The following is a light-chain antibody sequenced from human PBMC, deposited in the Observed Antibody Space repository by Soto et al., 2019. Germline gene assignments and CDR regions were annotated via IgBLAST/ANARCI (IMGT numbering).Light chain of an antibody. J-gene: IGKJ4*01. CDR2: AAS. CDR3: LQHNSYPLT. Sequence: DIQMTQSPSSLSASVGDRVTITCRASQGIRNELGWYQQKPGKAPKRLIYAASSLQSGVPSRFSGSGYGTEFTLTISSLQPEDFATYYCLQHNSYPLTFGGATKVEIK. CDR1: QGIRNE. V-gene: IGKV1-17*01.